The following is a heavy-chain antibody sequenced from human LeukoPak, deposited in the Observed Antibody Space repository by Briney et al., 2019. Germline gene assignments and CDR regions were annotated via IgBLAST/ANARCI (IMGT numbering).Heavy chain of an antibody. CDR2: IVQDGRET. Sequence: AGGSLRLSCAASGFTFTHYCMLWVRQAPGKGLEWVAFIVQDGRETYYVDSVKGRFTISRDNAKNSLYLQMNSLGAEDTAVYYCAGGDYFGSGSARRHWFDPWGQGTLVTVSS. J-gene: IGHJ5*02. V-gene: IGHV3-7*04. CDR1: GFTFTHYC. D-gene: IGHD3-10*01. CDR3: AGGDYFGSGSARRHWFDP.